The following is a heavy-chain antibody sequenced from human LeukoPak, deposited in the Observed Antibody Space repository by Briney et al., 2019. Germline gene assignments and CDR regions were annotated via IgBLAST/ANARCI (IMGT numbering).Heavy chain of an antibody. V-gene: IGHV4-31*03. Sequence: SQTLSLTCTVSGGSISSGGYYWSWIRQHPGKGLEWNGYIYYSGSTYYNPSLKSRVTISVDTSKNQFSLKLSSVTAADTAVYYCASRSHRSLRYYFDYWGQGTLVTVSS. D-gene: IGHD2-15*01. J-gene: IGHJ4*02. CDR1: GGSISSGGYY. CDR3: ASRSHRSLRYYFDY. CDR2: IYYSGST.